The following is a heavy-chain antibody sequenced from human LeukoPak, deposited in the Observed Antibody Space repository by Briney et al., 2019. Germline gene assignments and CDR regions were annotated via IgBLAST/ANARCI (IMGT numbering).Heavy chain of an antibody. J-gene: IGHJ4*02. CDR2: INPNSGDT. CDR3: ARGRSGFDY. CDR1: GYTFTGYH. Sequence: ASVKVSCKASGYTFTGYHMHWVRQAPGQGLEWMGWINPNSGDTNYAQKFQGRVTMTRDTSISTAYMDLTSLRSDDTAVYYCARGRSGFDYWAQGTLVTVSS. V-gene: IGHV1-2*02.